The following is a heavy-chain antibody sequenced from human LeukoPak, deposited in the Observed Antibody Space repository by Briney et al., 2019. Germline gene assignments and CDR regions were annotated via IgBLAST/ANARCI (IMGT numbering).Heavy chain of an antibody. J-gene: IGHJ3*02. D-gene: IGHD4-11*01. CDR1: GFSLSTSAMY. V-gene: IGHV2-5*01. Sequence: ESGPTLANPTQTLTLTCTFSGFSLSTSAMYVGWFLQPPGKALECLALIYWNDDKRYIPSLKSRLTITKHSSKNQVVLTMTNMDPVDTATYYCAHRNSDYRAFDIWGQGTMVTVSS. CDR2: IYWNDDK. CDR3: AHRNSDYRAFDI.